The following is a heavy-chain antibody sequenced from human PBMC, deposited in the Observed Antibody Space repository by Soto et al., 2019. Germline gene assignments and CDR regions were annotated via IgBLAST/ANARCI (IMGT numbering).Heavy chain of an antibody. V-gene: IGHV5-10-1*01. CDR1: GYSFTSYW. Sequence: GKSLKISCKGSGYSFTSYWISWVRQMPGKGLEWMGRIDPSDSYTNYSPSFQGHVTISADKSISTAYLQWSSLKASDTAMYYCARLYCSGGSCYSRMDVWGQGTTVTVSS. D-gene: IGHD2-15*01. CDR3: ARLYCSGGSCYSRMDV. CDR2: IDPSDSYT. J-gene: IGHJ6*02.